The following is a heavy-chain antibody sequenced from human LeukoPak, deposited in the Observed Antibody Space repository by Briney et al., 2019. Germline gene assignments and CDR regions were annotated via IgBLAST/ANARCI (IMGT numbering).Heavy chain of an antibody. Sequence: ASVKVSCKASGYTFTDYYLHWVRQAPGQGLEWMGRINPSNGGTNYAQKFQGRVTMTRDTSISTAYMELSSLRPDDTAVYYCASREYTSSSGYYWGQGTLVTVSS. CDR3: ASREYTSSSGYY. J-gene: IGHJ4*02. CDR2: INPSNGGT. CDR1: GYTFTDYY. V-gene: IGHV1-2*06. D-gene: IGHD6-6*01.